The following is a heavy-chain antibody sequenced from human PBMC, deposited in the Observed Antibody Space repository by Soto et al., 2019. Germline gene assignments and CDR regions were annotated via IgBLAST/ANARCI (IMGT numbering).Heavy chain of an antibody. J-gene: IGHJ4*02. CDR1: GFTFDEYT. D-gene: IGHD3-16*02. CDR3: GKDGERLGELSSNLNY. V-gene: IGHV3-43*01. Sequence: EVQLVESGGVVVQTGGSLRLSCAASGFTFDEYTMHWVRQPPGKGLEWVSLISRDGGIPYYADSVRGRFTISRDNSKNSLYLQMNSLRNADSALYYCGKDGERLGELSSNLNYWGQGTLVTVSS. CDR2: ISRDGGIP.